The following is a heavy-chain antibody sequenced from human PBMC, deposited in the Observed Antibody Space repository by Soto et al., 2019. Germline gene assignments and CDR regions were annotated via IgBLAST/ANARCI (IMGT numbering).Heavy chain of an antibody. CDR2: INSDGSST. V-gene: IGHV3-74*01. Sequence: AGGSLRLSCAASGFTFSSYWMHWVRQAPGKGLVWVSRINSDGSSTSYADSVKGRFTISRDNAKNTLYLQMNSLRAEDTAVYYCARVSGGTIFGVVADFDDWGQGTLVTVSS. D-gene: IGHD3-3*01. CDR1: GFTFSSYW. CDR3: ARVSGGTIFGVVADFDD. J-gene: IGHJ4*02.